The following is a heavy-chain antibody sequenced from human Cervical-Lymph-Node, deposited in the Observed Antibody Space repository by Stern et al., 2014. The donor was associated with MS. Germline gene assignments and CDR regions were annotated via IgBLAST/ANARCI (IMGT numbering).Heavy chain of an antibody. CDR3: ARITFYDFWIDY. Sequence: QVQLQESGPGLVKPSETLSLTCTVSGGSLSSSRYNWGWIRQTPGKGLEWIGTLSYVGNTYHNPSLKSRVTLSVDTPKNQFSLQLNSVTAADTAVYYCARITFYDFWIDYWGQGTLVTVSS. CDR1: GGSLSSSRYN. V-gene: IGHV4-39*01. CDR2: LSYVGNT. D-gene: IGHD3-3*01. J-gene: IGHJ4*02.